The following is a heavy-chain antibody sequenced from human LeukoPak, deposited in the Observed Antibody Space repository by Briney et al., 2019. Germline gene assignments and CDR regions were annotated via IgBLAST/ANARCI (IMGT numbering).Heavy chain of an antibody. D-gene: IGHD6-13*01. CDR1: GYTFTSYD. Sequence: ASVKVSCKASGYTFTSYDINWVRQATGQGLEWMGWMNPNSGNTGYAQKFQGRVTITRNTSISTAYMELSSLRSEDTAVYYCARDLGVVAAAGTCFDYWGQGTLVTVSS. CDR3: ARDLGVVAAAGTCFDY. V-gene: IGHV1-8*03. J-gene: IGHJ4*02. CDR2: MNPNSGNT.